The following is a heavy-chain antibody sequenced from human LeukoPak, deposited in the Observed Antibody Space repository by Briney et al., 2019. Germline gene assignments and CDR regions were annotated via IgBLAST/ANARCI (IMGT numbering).Heavy chain of an antibody. V-gene: IGHV4-59*11. J-gene: IGHJ4*02. Sequence: SETLSLTCTVPGGFISSHYWSWLRQPPGKGLQWIGYMYFSGYTKYNPSLKSRLTISRDTSRNRFSLSLISVTPADTAVYYCASVPMTTLFFHHGGKGSLVIVSS. CDR2: MYFSGYT. D-gene: IGHD1-1*01. CDR1: GGFISSHY. CDR3: ASVPMTTLFFHH.